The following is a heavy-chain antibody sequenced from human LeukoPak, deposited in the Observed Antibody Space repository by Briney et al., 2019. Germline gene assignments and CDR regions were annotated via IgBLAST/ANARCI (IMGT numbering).Heavy chain of an antibody. CDR1: GGSISSGSYY. CDR3: AREGVGADDAFDI. V-gene: IGHV4-61*02. CDR2: LYTSGNT. D-gene: IGHD1-26*01. Sequence: SETLSLTCTVSGGSISSGSYYWSWIRQPAGKGLEWIGRLYTSGNTNYNPSLKSRVTISVGTSKNQFSLKLSSVTAADTAVYYCAREGVGADDAFDIWGQGTMVTVSS. J-gene: IGHJ3*02.